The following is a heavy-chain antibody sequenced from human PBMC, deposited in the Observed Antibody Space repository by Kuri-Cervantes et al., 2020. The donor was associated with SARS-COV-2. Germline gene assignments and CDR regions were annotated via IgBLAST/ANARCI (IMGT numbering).Heavy chain of an antibody. CDR1: GYTLTDNQ. CDR2: INPNSGGT. J-gene: IGHJ3*02. V-gene: IGHV1-2*02. D-gene: IGHD2-21*01. Sequence: ASVKVSCKASGYTLTDNQIHWVRQAPGQGLEWMGWINPNSGGTNYAQKFQGRVTMTRDTSISTAYMELSRLRSDDTAVYYRARGSQLLSATDAFDIWGQGTMVTDSS. CDR3: ARGSQLLSATDAFDI.